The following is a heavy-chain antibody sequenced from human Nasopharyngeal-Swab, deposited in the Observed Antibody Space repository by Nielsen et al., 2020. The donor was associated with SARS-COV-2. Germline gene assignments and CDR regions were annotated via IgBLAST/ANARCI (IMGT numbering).Heavy chain of an antibody. D-gene: IGHD2-2*01. V-gene: IGHV1-69*13. Sequence: SVKVSCKASGYMFTDYGISWVRQAPGQGLEWMGGIIPIFGTANYAQKFQGRVTITADESTSTAYMELSSLRSEDTSVYYCARVVPAALGGMDVWGQGTTVTVSS. CDR1: GYMFTDYG. CDR2: IIPIFGTA. J-gene: IGHJ6*02. CDR3: ARVVPAALGGMDV.